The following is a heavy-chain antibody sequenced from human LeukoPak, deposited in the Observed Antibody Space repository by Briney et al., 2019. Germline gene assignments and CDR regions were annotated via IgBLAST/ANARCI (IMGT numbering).Heavy chain of an antibody. CDR1: VGSFSGYY. CDR3: ARGYYGSGSHCCHMDV. J-gene: IGHJ6*03. V-gene: IGHV4-34*01. CDR2: IDHSGST. Sequence: SETLSLTCAVYVGSFSGYYWRWIRQPPGKGLEWIGAIDHSGSTNYKSSLKSRVTISVDTSTNQFSLKLSSLTAADTAVYYCARGYYGSGSHCCHMDVWGKGTTITVS. D-gene: IGHD3-10*01.